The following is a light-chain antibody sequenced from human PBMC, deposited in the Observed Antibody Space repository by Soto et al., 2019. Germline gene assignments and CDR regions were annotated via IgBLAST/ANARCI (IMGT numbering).Light chain of an antibody. V-gene: IGKV3-15*01. CDR2: HAS. Sequence: EIVMTQSPASLSVSPGERGTLSCRASQRVSNKLAWYQQKPGQAPRLLIYHASIRATGIPARFSGSGSGTEFTLTISSLQSEDFAIYYCQHYNNWPPGTFGQGTKVEIK. CDR1: QRVSNK. CDR3: QHYNNWPPGT. J-gene: IGKJ1*01.